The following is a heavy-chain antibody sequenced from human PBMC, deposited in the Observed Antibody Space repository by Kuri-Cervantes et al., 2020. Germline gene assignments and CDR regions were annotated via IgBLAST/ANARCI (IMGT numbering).Heavy chain of an antibody. Sequence: GGSLRLSCAASGFTFSSYAMHWVRQAPGEGLEWVAVISYDGSNKYYADSVKGRFTISRDNSKNTLYLQMNSLRAEDTAVYYCAKTIVGATIDGYYGMDVWGQGTTVTVSS. D-gene: IGHD1-26*01. V-gene: IGHV3-30*04. CDR1: GFTFSSYA. CDR2: ISYDGSNK. J-gene: IGHJ6*02. CDR3: AKTIVGATIDGYYGMDV.